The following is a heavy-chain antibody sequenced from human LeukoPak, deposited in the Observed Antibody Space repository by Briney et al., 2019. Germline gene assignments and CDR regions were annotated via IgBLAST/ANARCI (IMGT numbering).Heavy chain of an antibody. CDR2: IQYDGSNK. Sequence: GGSLRLSCAASGFTFSSYGMHWVRQAPGKGLEWVTFIQYDGSNKYYADSVKGRFTISRDNAKNSLYLQMNSLRAEDTAVYYCARGVRYFDWSSAFDIWGQGTMVTVSS. CDR3: ARGVRYFDWSSAFDI. CDR1: GFTFSSYG. V-gene: IGHV3-30*02. D-gene: IGHD3-9*01. J-gene: IGHJ3*02.